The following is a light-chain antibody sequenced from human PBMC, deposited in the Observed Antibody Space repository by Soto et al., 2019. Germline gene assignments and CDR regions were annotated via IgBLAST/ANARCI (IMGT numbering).Light chain of an antibody. V-gene: IGLV1-44*01. J-gene: IGLJ1*01. CDR2: SND. CDR3: AAWDASLNGYV. Sequence: QSVLTQPPSASGTPGQRVTISCSGSSSNIGRNTVNWYQQLPGTAPKLLMYSNDQRSSGVPDRFSGSKSGTSASLAISGLQSPDEAHYHCAAWDASLNGYVFGTGTKVTVL. CDR1: SSNIGRNT.